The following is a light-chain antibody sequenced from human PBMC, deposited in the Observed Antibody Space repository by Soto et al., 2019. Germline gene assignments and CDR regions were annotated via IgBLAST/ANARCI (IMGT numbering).Light chain of an antibody. J-gene: IGKJ5*01. CDR2: KAS. Sequence: DIQMTQSPSTLSASVGDRLTITCRASQSINNWLAWYQKKPGIAPKLLIYKASVLETVAPSRFSGTGSGTEFTLTINGLQPDDFATSYCQQYSSYSPITFGQGTRLEIK. CDR3: QQYSSYSPIT. V-gene: IGKV1-5*03. CDR1: QSINNW.